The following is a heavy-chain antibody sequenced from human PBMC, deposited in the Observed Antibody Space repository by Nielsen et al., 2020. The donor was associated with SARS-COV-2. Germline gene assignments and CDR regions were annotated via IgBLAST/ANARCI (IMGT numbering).Heavy chain of an antibody. CDR1: AGSISSYY. D-gene: IGHD5-12*01. CDR3: ARGQGDGYSGYDPNNWFDP. J-gene: IGHJ5*02. CDR2: IYYSGST. Sequence: SETLSLTCTVSAGSISSYYWSWIRQPPGKGLEWIGYIYYSGSTNYNPSLKSRVTISVDTSKNQFSLKLSSVTAADTAVYYCARGQGDGYSGYDPNNWFDPWGQGTLVTVSS. V-gene: IGHV4-59*01.